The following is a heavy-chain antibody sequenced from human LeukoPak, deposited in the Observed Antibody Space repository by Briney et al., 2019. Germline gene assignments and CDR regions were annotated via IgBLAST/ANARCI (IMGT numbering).Heavy chain of an antibody. J-gene: IGHJ4*02. CDR1: GGSISSYY. CDR2: IYYSGST. D-gene: IGHD5-24*01. CDR3: ARDEGMATMT. V-gene: IGHV4-39*07. Sequence: SETLSLTCTVSGGSISSYYWGWIRQPPGKGLEWIGSIYYSGSTYYNPSLKSRVTISVDTSKNQFSLKLSSVTAADTAVYYCARDEGMATMTWGQGTLVTVSS.